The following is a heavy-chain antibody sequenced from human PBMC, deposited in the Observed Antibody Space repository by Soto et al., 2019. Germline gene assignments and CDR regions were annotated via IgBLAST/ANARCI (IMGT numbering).Heavy chain of an antibody. Sequence: GESLKISCNGSGYSFSTFWIGWVRQMPGEGLEWMGSIYPGDSDTRYRPSFQGQVTISADKSITTAFLQWSSLTASDTAMYCCARSGRNGYFGMDVWGQGTTVTVSS. CDR1: GYSFSTFW. V-gene: IGHV5-51*01. CDR3: ARSGRNGYFGMDV. J-gene: IGHJ6*02. CDR2: IYPGDSDT. D-gene: IGHD1-26*01.